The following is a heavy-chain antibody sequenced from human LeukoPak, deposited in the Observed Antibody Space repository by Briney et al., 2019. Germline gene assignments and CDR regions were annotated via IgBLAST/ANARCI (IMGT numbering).Heavy chain of an antibody. CDR1: GYSFTSYW. J-gene: IGHJ4*02. V-gene: IGHV5-51*01. CDR2: ISPGDSDT. Sequence: GESLKISCKGSGYSFTSYWIGWVRQMPGKGLEWMGIISPGDSDTRYSPSFQGQVTISADKSISTAYLQWSNLKASDTAMYYCARQSITGTTASDYWGQGTLVTVSS. CDR3: ARQSITGTTASDY. D-gene: IGHD1-7*01.